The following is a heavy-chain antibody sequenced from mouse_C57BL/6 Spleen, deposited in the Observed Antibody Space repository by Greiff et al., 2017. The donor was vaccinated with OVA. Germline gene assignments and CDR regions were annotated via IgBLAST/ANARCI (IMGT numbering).Heavy chain of an antibody. V-gene: IGHV3-6*01. D-gene: IGHD2-2*01. CDR3: ARGAYGYDGGYYAMDY. Sequence: EVQLVESGPGLVKPSQSLSLTCSVTGYSITSGYYWNWIRQSPGNKLEWMGYISYDGSNNYNPSLKNRISITRDTSKNQFFLKLNSVTTEDTATYYCARGAYGYDGGYYAMDYWGQGTSVTVSS. CDR1: GYSITSGYY. CDR2: ISYDGSN. J-gene: IGHJ4*01.